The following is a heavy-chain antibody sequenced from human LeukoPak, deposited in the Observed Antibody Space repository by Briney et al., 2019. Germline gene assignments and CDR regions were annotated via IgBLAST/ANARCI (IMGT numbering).Heavy chain of an antibody. V-gene: IGHV4-39*06. J-gene: IGHJ4*02. Sequence: PSETLSLTCTVSGGSISSSSYYWGWIRQPPGKGLEWIGSIYYSGSTYYNPSLKSRVTISVDTSKNQFALKLSSVTAADTAVYCCASHEKWGAFDYWGQGTLVTVSS. CDR3: ASHEKWGAFDY. CDR1: GGSISSSSYY. D-gene: IGHD1-26*01. CDR2: IYYSGST.